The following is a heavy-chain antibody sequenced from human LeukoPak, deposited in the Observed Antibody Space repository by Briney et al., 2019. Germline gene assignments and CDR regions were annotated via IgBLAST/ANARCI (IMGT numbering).Heavy chain of an antibody. J-gene: IGHJ4*02. V-gene: IGHV1-18*01. D-gene: IGHD6-25*01. CDR1: GYTFTSYG. Sequence: ASVNVSCKASGYTFTSYGIKWVGQAPGQAREGMGGISAYNANTNYAQKLQPRVTMTTDTSTSTAYIDLRSLLSDDTAVYYWARLPSGSDYWGQGTLVTVSS. CDR3: ARLPSGSDY. CDR2: ISAYNANT.